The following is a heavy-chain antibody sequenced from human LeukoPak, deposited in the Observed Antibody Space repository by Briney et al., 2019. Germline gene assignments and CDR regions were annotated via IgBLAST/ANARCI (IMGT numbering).Heavy chain of an antibody. J-gene: IGHJ4*02. V-gene: IGHV3-23*01. CDR2: ISGSGVST. CDR1: GFTFSSYA. CDR3: AKGWETYSSGWYRLDY. D-gene: IGHD6-19*01. Sequence: GGSLRLSCAASGFTFSSYAMSWVRQAPGKGLEWVSGISGSGVSTYYADSVKGRFTISRDNSKNTLNLQMNSLRAEDTAVYYCAKGWETYSSGWYRLDYWCQGTLVTVSS.